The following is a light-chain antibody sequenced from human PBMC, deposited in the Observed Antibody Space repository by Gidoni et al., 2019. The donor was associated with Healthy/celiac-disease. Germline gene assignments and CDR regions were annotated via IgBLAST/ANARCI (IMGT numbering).Light chain of an antibody. J-gene: IGLJ2*01. V-gene: IGLV2-23*02. Sequence: QSALTQPASVSGSPGQSITISCTGTSSDVGRYNLVSWYQQHPGQAPKLMIYEVSKRPSGVSNRFSGSKSGNTASLTISGLQAEDEADYYCCSYAGSSTVVFGGGTKLTVL. CDR2: EVS. CDR3: CSYAGSSTVV. CDR1: SSDVGRYNL.